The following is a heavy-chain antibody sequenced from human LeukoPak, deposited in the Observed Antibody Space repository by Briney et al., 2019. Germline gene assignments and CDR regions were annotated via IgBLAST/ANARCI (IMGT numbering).Heavy chain of an antibody. Sequence: TETLSLTCTVSGGSFTTHYWSWIRQPPGKGLEWIGYISYIGSTNYNPSLKSRVTISIDTSKNEVSLMLTSVTAADTAVYYCAGDGSSINWFFYWGQGTLVTVSS. J-gene: IGHJ4*02. V-gene: IGHV4-59*11. CDR1: GGSFTTHY. D-gene: IGHD1-1*01. CDR2: ISYIGST. CDR3: AGDGSSINWFFY.